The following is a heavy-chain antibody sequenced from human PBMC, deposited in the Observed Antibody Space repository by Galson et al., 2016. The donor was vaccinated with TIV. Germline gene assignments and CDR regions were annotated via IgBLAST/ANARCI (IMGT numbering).Heavy chain of an antibody. D-gene: IGHD3-10*01. CDR1: GDSVSSNSAA. CDR3: ARAAGRNGATCHATCESFDF. CDR2: TYCRSRCNY. V-gene: IGHV6-1*01. Sequence: CAISGDSVSSNSAAWNWIRQSPSRGLEWLGRTYCRSRCNYDYAVSVKSRITIESDTSKNQFSLQLNSVTSEDTAVYCCARAAGRNGATCHATCESFDFWGQGTKVTVSS. J-gene: IGHJ3*01.